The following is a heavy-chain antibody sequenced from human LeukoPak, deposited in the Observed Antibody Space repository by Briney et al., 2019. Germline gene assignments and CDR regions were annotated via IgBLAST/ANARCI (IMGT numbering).Heavy chain of an antibody. CDR1: GYSFTNYW. V-gene: IGHV5-51*01. CDR3: ARTYYSDSSGYYFDY. CDR2: ISPGDSNN. J-gene: IGHJ4*02. D-gene: IGHD3-22*01. Sequence: GESLKISCKGSGYSFTNYWIAWMRQMPGKGLEWMAIISPGDSNNRYSPPFRGQVTISADKSISTAYLQWSSLKASDTATYYCARTYYSDSSGYYFDYWGQGTLVTVSS.